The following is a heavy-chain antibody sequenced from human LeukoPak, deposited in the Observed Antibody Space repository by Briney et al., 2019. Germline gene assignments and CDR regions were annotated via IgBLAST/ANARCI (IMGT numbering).Heavy chain of an antibody. J-gene: IGHJ5*02. D-gene: IGHD3-22*01. Sequence: GGSLRLSCAASGFTFSSYWMSWVRQAPGKGLEWVASIKQDGSEKYYVDSVKGRFTISRDNAKNSLYLQMNSLRVEDTAVYFCARSRYNYEGSGLNWFDPWGQGTLVTVSS. CDR1: GFTFSSYW. V-gene: IGHV3-7*01. CDR2: IKQDGSEK. CDR3: ARSRYNYEGSGLNWFDP.